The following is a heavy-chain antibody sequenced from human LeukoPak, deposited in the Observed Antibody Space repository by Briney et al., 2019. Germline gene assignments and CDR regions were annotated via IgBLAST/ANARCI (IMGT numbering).Heavy chain of an antibody. CDR1: GFTFSSYS. V-gene: IGHV3-48*02. J-gene: IGHJ4*02. Sequence: GGSLRLSCAASGFTFSSYSMNWVRQAPGKGLEWVSFISSSSGTIYYADSVKGRFTVSRDNAKNTLYLQMNSLRDEDTAVYYCARDRGSGWAFDYWGQGTLVTVSS. CDR2: ISSSSGTI. D-gene: IGHD6-19*01. CDR3: ARDRGSGWAFDY.